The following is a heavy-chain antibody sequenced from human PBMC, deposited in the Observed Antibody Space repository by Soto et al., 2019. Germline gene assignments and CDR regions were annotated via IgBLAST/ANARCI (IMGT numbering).Heavy chain of an antibody. J-gene: IGHJ1*01. CDR2: ISGSGSST. CDR3: AKSKSSSWYFEYFQH. D-gene: IGHD6-13*01. CDR1: GFTFSSYA. Sequence: GGSLRLSCAASGFTFSSYAMSWVRQAPGKGLEWVSAISGSGSSTYYADSVKGRFTISRDNSKNTLYLQMNSLRAEDTAVYYCAKSKSSSWYFEYFQHWGQGTLVTVSS. V-gene: IGHV3-23*01.